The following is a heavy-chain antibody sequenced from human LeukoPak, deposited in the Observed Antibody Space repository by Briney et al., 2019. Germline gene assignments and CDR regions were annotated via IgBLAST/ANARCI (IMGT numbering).Heavy chain of an antibody. D-gene: IGHD2-2*02. CDR3: ARGGYQLLYSPFDY. CDR1: GFTFSSYA. Sequence: GGSLRLSCAASGFTFSSYAMHWVRQAPGKGPEWVAVISYDGSNKYYADSVKGRFTISRDNSKNTLYLQMNSLRAEDTAVYYCARGGYQLLYSPFDYWGQGTLVTVSS. J-gene: IGHJ4*02. V-gene: IGHV3-30*04. CDR2: ISYDGSNK.